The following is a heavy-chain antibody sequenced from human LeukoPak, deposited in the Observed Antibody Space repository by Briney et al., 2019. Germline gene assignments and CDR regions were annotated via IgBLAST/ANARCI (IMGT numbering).Heavy chain of an antibody. CDR2: IYYSGST. J-gene: IGHJ4*02. D-gene: IGHD3-22*01. CDR3: ARVTGYMIEDYFDY. Sequence: SETLSLTCTVSGGSISSYYWSWIRQPPGKGLEWIGYIYYSGSTNYNPSLKSRVTISVETSKNQFSLKLSSVTAADTAVHYCARVTGYMIEDYFDYWGQGTLVTVS. CDR1: GGSISSYY. V-gene: IGHV4-59*01.